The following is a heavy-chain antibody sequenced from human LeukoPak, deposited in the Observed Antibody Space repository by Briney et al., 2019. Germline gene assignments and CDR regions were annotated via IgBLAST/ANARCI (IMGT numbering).Heavy chain of an antibody. Sequence: QPGGSLRLSCAASGFTFSSYGMHWVRQASGKGLEWVAFIRYDGSNKYYADSVKGRFTISRDNSRNTLYLQMNSLRAEDTAVYYCAKEYCSGGSCLNYWGQGTLVTVSS. D-gene: IGHD2-15*01. V-gene: IGHV3-30*02. J-gene: IGHJ4*02. CDR2: IRYDGSNK. CDR3: AKEYCSGGSCLNY. CDR1: GFTFSSYG.